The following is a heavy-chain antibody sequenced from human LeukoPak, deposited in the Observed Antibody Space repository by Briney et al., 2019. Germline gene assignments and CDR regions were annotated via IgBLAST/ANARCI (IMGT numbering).Heavy chain of an antibody. V-gene: IGHV5-10-1*01. CDR1: GYSFTSYW. Sequence: RGESLKISCKGSGYSFTSYWLSWVRQMPGKGLEWMGRIDPTDSYTNYRPSFQGHVTISADKSISTVYLHWRSLKASDTAMYYCARQLRVGTVQGFDPWGQGTLVTVSS. CDR3: ARQLRVGTVQGFDP. CDR2: IDPTDSYT. J-gene: IGHJ5*02. D-gene: IGHD4-17*01.